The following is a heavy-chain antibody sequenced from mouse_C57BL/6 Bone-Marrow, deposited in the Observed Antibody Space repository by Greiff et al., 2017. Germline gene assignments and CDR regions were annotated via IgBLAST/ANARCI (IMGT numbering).Heavy chain of an antibody. CDR3: TASLFDY. D-gene: IGHD2-2*01. V-gene: IGHV1-85*01. Sequence: VKVVESGPELVKPGASVKLSCKASGYTFTSYDINWVKQRPGQGLEWIGWIYPRDGSTKYNEKFKGKATLTVDTSSSTAYMELHSLTSEDSAVRMVTASLFDYWGQGTTLTVSS. CDR2: IYPRDGST. J-gene: IGHJ2*01. CDR1: GYTFTSYD.